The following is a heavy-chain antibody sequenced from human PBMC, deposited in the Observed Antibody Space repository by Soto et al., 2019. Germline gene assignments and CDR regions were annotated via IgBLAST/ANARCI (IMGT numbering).Heavy chain of an antibody. J-gene: IGHJ5*02. D-gene: IGHD6-6*01. CDR3: ATLAIAARPNNWFDP. V-gene: IGHV1-24*01. Sequence: ASVKVSCKVSGYTLTELSMHWVRQAPGKGLEWMGGFDPEDGETIYAQKFQGRVTMTEDTSTDTAYMELSSLGSEDTAVYYCATLAIAARPNNWFDPWGQGTLVTVSS. CDR2: FDPEDGET. CDR1: GYTLTELS.